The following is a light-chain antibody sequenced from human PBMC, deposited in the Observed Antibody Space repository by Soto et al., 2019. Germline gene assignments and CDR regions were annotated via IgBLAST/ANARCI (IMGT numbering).Light chain of an antibody. CDR2: SAS. J-gene: IGKJ4*01. CDR3: QQYNTSPLT. V-gene: IGKV3-15*01. CDR1: QSVSTK. Sequence: DIVMTQSPSTLSVSPGERATLSCRASQSVSTKLAWYQQKPGQAPKLLIYSASSMDSGVPARFSGSGSGTEFTLTISTLQPEDFATYYCQQYNTSPLTFGGGTKVDIK.